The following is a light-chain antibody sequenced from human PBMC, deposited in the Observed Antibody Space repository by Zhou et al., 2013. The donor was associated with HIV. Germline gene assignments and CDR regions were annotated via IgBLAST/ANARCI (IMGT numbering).Light chain of an antibody. CDR1: QSVNSN. CDR3: QQYNDRPLT. Sequence: EIVMTQSPATLSVSPGERATLSCRASQSVNSNLAWYQQKAGQTPRLLIYGASTRATGIPARFSGSGSGTEFTLTISSMQSEDFAVYYCQQYNDRPLTFGGGTKVEIK. V-gene: IGKV3-15*01. CDR2: GAS. J-gene: IGKJ4*01.